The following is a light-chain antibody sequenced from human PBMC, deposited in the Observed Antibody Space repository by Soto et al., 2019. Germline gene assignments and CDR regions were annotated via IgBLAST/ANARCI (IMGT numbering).Light chain of an antibody. Sequence: ETVMTQSTATLSVSPGERATLSCRASQSVSSNLAWYQQKPGQAPRLLIYGASTRATGVPARFSGSGSGTEFTLTISSLQSEDSAVYYCQQYNNWPPYTFGQGTKLEIK. CDR3: QQYNNWPPYT. J-gene: IGKJ2*01. CDR1: QSVSSN. CDR2: GAS. V-gene: IGKV3-15*01.